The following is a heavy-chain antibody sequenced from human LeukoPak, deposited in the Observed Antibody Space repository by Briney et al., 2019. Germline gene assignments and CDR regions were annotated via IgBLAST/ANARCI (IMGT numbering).Heavy chain of an antibody. D-gene: IGHD3-22*01. CDR1: GVSISSYY. CDR2: IYYSGST. CDR3: ERVSGYYFDY. Sequence: SETLSLTCTVSGVSISSYYWSWIRQPPGKGLEWIGYIYYSGSTNYNPSLKSRVAISVDTSKNQFSLKLSSVTAADTAVYYCERVSGYYFDYWGQGTLVTVSS. V-gene: IGHV4-59*08. J-gene: IGHJ4*02.